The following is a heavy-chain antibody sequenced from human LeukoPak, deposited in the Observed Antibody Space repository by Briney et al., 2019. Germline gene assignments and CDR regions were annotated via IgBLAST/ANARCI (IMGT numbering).Heavy chain of an antibody. Sequence: PGGSLRLSCAASGFTFSSYGMHWVRQDPGKGLEWVAVIWYEGSNKYYADSVKGRFTISRDNSKNTLYLQMNSLRTEDTALYYCARDTPGLGVDYWGQGTLVTVSS. V-gene: IGHV3-33*01. J-gene: IGHJ4*02. CDR3: ARDTPGLGVDY. D-gene: IGHD3-16*01. CDR1: GFTFSSYG. CDR2: IWYEGSNK.